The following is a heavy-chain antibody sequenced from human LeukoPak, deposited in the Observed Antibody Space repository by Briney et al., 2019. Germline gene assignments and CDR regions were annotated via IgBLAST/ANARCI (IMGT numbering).Heavy chain of an antibody. CDR1: GGSFSTYY. Sequence: SETLSLTCTVTGGSFSTYYWSWIRQPPGKGLEWIGHFYYSGSTNYNPSLKSRVTISVDTSRNQFSLKLTSVTAADTAVYYCARGQGGNYYLNYFDYWGQEPWSPSPQ. CDR2: FYYSGST. V-gene: IGHV4-59*01. J-gene: IGHJ4*01. D-gene: IGHD1-26*01. CDR3: ARGQGGNYYLNYFDY.